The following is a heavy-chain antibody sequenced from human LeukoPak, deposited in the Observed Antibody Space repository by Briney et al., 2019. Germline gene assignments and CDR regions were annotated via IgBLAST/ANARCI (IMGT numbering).Heavy chain of an antibody. CDR2: ISYDGSNK. CDR3: AKDKGRAAAAGDDY. CDR1: GFTFSSYA. V-gene: IGHV3-30*04. Sequence: PGRSLRLSCAASGFTFSSYAMHWVRQAPGKGLEWVAVISYDGSNKYYADSVKGRFTISRDNSKNTLYLQMNSLRAEDTAVYYCAKDKGRAAAAGDDYWGQGTLVTVPS. J-gene: IGHJ4*02. D-gene: IGHD6-13*01.